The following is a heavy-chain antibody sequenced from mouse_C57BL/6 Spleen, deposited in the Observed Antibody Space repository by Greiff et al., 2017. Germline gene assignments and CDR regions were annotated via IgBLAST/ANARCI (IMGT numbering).Heavy chain of an antibody. CDR1: GFTFSSYT. V-gene: IGHV5-9*01. D-gene: IGHD1-1*01. CDR2: ISGGGGNT. CDR3: ARRGTTVKDFDY. J-gene: IGHJ2*01. Sequence: EVMLVESGGGLVKPGGSLKLSCAASGFTFSSYTMSWVRQTPEKRLEWVATISGGGGNTYYPDSVKGRFTISRDNAKNTLYLQMSSLRSEDTALYYCARRGTTVKDFDYWGQGTTLTVSS.